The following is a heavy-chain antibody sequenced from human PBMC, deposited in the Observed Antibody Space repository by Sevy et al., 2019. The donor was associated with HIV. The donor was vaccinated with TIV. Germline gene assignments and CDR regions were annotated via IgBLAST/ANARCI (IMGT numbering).Heavy chain of an antibody. Sequence: GGSLRLSCAASGLTVSSNYMSWVRQAPGKGLEWVSVIYSGGSTYYADSVKGRFTISRDNSKNTLYLQMNSLRAEDTAVYYCARGGNDYDSSGYYWGAFDIWGQGTMVTVSS. V-gene: IGHV3-53*01. CDR3: ARGGNDYDSSGYYWGAFDI. J-gene: IGHJ3*02. CDR2: IYSGGST. CDR1: GLTVSSNY. D-gene: IGHD3-22*01.